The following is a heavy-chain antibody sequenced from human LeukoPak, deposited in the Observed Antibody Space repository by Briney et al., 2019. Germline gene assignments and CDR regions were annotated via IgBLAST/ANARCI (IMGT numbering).Heavy chain of an antibody. CDR1: GGTFSSYA. J-gene: IGHJ6*02. CDR3: AREKARHDYGDYGGSYYYYGMDV. D-gene: IGHD4-17*01. Sequence: SVTVSCTASGGTFSSYAISWVRQAPGQGLEWMGGIIPIFGTANYAQKFQGRVTITADESTSTAYMELSSLRSEDTAVYYCAREKARHDYGDYGGSYYYYGMDVWGQGTTVTVSS. V-gene: IGHV1-69*13. CDR2: IIPIFGTA.